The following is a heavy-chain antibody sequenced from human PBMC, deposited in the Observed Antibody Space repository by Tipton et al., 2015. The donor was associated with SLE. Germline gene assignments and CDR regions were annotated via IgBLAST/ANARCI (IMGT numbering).Heavy chain of an antibody. Sequence: SLRLSCAASRFTFSQFAMHWVRQAPGKVLEWVANIKQDGSEKYYVDSVKGRFTISRDNAKNSLHLQMNSLRAEDTAVYYCARDSWMGYCSSTSCYPVLDYWGQGTLVTVSS. J-gene: IGHJ4*02. V-gene: IGHV3-7*01. D-gene: IGHD2-2*01. CDR2: IKQDGSEK. CDR1: RFTFSQFA. CDR3: ARDSWMGYCSSTSCYPVLDY.